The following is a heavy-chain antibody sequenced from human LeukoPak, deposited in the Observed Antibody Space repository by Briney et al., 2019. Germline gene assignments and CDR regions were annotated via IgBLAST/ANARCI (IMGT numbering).Heavy chain of an antibody. CDR2: IYYSGST. J-gene: IGHJ4*02. CDR3: ARHTTVVPPHYFDY. D-gene: IGHD4-23*01. CDR1: GGSISSYY. Sequence: SETLSLTCTVFGGSISSYYWSWIRQPPGKGLEWIGYIYYSGSTNYNPSLKSRVTISLDTSKNQISLKLSSVTAADTAVYYCARHTTVVPPHYFDYWGQGTLVTVSS. V-gene: IGHV4-59*08.